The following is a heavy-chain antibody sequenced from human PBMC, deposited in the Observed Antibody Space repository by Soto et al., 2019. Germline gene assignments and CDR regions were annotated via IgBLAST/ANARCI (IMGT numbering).Heavy chain of an antibody. CDR2: INHSGST. CDR3: ASSPEPFDY. CDR1: GGSFSGYY. V-gene: IGHV4-34*01. J-gene: IGHJ4*02. Sequence: SETLSLACAVYGGSFSGYYWSWIRQPPGKGLEWIGEINHSGSTNYNPSLKSRVTISVDTSKNQFSLKLSSVTAADTAVYYCASSPEPFDYWGQGTLVTVSS.